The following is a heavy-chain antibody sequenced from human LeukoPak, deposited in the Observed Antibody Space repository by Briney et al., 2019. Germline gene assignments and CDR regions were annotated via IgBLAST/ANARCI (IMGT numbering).Heavy chain of an antibody. J-gene: IGHJ4*02. D-gene: IGHD2-8*01. CDR2: IHFSGST. CDR3: AKDPDCTSGTCYTFFDY. V-gene: IGHV4-59*01. Sequence: PSETLSLTCTVSSGSISSYYWSWIRQPPGKGLEWIGYIHFSGSTKNNPSLKSRVTISVDTSNNQFSLKLRSVTAADTAVYYCAKDPDCTSGTCYTFFDYWGQGTLVTVSS. CDR1: SGSISSYY.